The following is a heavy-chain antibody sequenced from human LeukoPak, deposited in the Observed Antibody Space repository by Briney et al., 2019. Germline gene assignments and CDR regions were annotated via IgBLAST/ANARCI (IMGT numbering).Heavy chain of an antibody. Sequence: GGSLRLSCAASGFAFSSYWMHWVRQDPGKGLVWVSRINTDGTTTVYADSVRGRFTISRDNAKNSLYLQMNSLRAEDTAVYYCARDQGLSWGPLFDPWGQGTLVTVSS. CDR2: INTDGTTT. J-gene: IGHJ5*02. CDR1: GFAFSSYW. V-gene: IGHV3-74*01. CDR3: ARDQGLSWGPLFDP. D-gene: IGHD3-16*01.